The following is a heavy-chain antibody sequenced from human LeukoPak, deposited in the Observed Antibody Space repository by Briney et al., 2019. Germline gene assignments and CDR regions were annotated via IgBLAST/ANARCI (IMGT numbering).Heavy chain of an antibody. CDR1: GGTFSSSA. V-gene: IGHV1-69*04. D-gene: IGHD3-22*01. Sequence: ASVKVSCKASGGTFSSSAISWVRQAPGQGLEWMGRIIPILGIANYAQKFQGRVTITADKSTNTAYMELSSLRSEDTAVYYCARALGDSSGYGFWGQGTLVTVSS. J-gene: IGHJ4*02. CDR3: ARALGDSSGYGF. CDR2: IIPILGIA.